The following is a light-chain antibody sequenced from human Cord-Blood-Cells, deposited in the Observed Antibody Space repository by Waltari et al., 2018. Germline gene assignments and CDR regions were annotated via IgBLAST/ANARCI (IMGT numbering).Light chain of an antibody. V-gene: IGKV3-15*01. CDR3: QQYNNWPLT. J-gene: IGKJ3*01. CDR1: QSVSSN. Sequence: ATLPCRASQSVSSNLAWYQQKPGQAPRLLIYGASTRATGIPARFSGSGSGTEFTLTISSLQSEDFAVYYCQQYNNWPLTFGPGTKVDIK. CDR2: GAS.